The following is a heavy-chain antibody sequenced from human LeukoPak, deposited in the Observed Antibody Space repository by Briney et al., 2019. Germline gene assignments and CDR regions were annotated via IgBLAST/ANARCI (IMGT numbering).Heavy chain of an antibody. J-gene: IGHJ6*02. CDR1: GGSISSYY. CDR2: IYYGGST. D-gene: IGHD5-12*01. V-gene: IGHV4-59*01. Sequence: SETLSLTCTVSGGSISSYYWSWIRQPPGKGLEWIGYIYYGGSTNYNPSLKSRVTISVDTSKNQFSLKLSSVTAADTAVYYCARGSFKWLAFYGMDVWGQGTTVTVSS. CDR3: ARGSFKWLAFYGMDV.